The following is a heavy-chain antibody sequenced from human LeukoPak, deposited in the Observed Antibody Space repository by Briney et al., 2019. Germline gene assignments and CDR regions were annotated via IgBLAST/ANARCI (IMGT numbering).Heavy chain of an antibody. CDR2: ISSSSSYI. CDR3: ARVGGSGRFDY. V-gene: IGHV3-21*01. Sequence: GGSLRLSCAASGFTFSSYSMNWARQAPGKGLEWVSSISSSSSYIYYADSVKGRFTISRDNAKNSLYLQMNSLRAEDTAVYYCARVGGSGRFDYWGQGTLVTVSS. CDR1: GFTFSSYS. J-gene: IGHJ4*02. D-gene: IGHD3-10*01.